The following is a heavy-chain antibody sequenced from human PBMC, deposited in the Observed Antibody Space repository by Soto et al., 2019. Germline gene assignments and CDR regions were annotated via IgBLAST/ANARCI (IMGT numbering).Heavy chain of an antibody. Sequence: ASVKVSCKASGYTFTSYGISWVRQAPGQGLEWMGWISAYNGNTNYAQKLQGRVTMTTDTSTSTAYMELRSLRSDDTAVYYWAKDHMGRGSCPYDYGGQGTLVTVSS. CDR3: AKDHMGRGSCPYDY. D-gene: IGHD2-2*01. CDR2: ISAYNGNT. J-gene: IGHJ4*02. V-gene: IGHV1-18*04. CDR1: GYTFTSYG.